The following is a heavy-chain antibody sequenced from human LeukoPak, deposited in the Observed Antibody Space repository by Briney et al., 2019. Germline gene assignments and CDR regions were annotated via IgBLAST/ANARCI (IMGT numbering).Heavy chain of an antibody. Sequence: LEWIAYIYYSGSTYYNPSLKSRVTISVDTSKNQFSLKLSSVTAADTAVYYCARDLVWVLDYWGQGTLVTVSS. CDR3: ARDLVWVLDY. J-gene: IGHJ4*02. D-gene: IGHD3-10*01. V-gene: IGHV4-31*02. CDR2: IYYSGST.